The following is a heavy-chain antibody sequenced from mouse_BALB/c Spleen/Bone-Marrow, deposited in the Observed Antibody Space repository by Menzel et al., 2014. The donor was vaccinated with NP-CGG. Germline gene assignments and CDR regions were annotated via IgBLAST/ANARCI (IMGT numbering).Heavy chain of an antibody. CDR1: GYAFTNYL. D-gene: IGHD1-1*01. Sequence: QVQLKQSGAELVRPGTSVKVSCKASGYAFTNYLIEWVKQRPGQGLEWIGVINPGSGGTNYNEKFKGKATLTADKSSSTAYIQLSSLTSDDSAVYFCAREIITSFAYWGQGTLVTVSA. V-gene: IGHV1-54*01. J-gene: IGHJ3*01. CDR3: AREIITSFAY. CDR2: INPGSGGT.